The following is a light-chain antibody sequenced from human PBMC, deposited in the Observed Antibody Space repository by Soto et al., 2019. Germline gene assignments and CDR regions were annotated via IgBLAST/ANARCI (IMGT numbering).Light chain of an antibody. CDR2: DAS. CDR1: QSISFW. CDR3: QQYNSFAPYS. V-gene: IGKV1-5*01. J-gene: IGKJ2*03. Sequence: DIQMTQSPSTLSASVGDRVTITCRSSQSISFWLAWYQQKPGQAPKLLIYDASTLYSGVPSRFSGSRSGTEFTLTISSLQPDDCGSYYCQQYNSFAPYSFGQGTKLEI.